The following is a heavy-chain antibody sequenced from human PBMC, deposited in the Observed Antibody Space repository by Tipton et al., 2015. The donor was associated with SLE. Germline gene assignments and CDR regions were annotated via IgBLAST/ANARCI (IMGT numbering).Heavy chain of an antibody. J-gene: IGHJ3*02. CDR1: GGSFSGYY. D-gene: IGHD5-12*01. Sequence: LRLSCAVYGGSFSGYYWSWIRQPPGKGLEWIGEINHSGSTNYNPSLKSRVTISVDTFKNQFSLKVNSVIAADTAVYYCARGSKGLRWGQNAFDIWGQGTMVTVSS. V-gene: IGHV4-34*01. CDR3: ARGSKGLRWGQNAFDI. CDR2: INHSGST.